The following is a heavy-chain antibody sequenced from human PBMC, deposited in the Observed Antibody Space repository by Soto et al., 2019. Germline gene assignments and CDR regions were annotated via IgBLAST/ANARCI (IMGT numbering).Heavy chain of an antibody. CDR2: ISGSGGST. Sequence: GGSLRLSCAASGFTFSSYAMSWVRQAPGKGLEWVSAISGSGGSTYYADSVKGRFTISRDNSKNTLYLQMNSLRAEDTAVYYCAKDPALMFSGGSSCPPDYWGPGTLGSVS. J-gene: IGHJ4*02. D-gene: IGHD2-15*01. CDR1: GFTFSSYA. CDR3: AKDPALMFSGGSSCPPDY. V-gene: IGHV3-23*01.